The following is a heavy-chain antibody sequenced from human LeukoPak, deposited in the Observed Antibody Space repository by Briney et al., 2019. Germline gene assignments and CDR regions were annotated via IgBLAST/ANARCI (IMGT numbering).Heavy chain of an antibody. D-gene: IGHD6-13*01. CDR3: GRETIAATATSVCFDF. V-gene: IGHV4-61*08. CDR2: FYHSGST. J-gene: IGHJ4*02. CDR1: VASVSSSGYY. Sequence: KPSDTLSLTCSVSVASVSSSGYYWTWFRRPAGKGLVSIGYFYHSGSTNYNTTLKMRVTRSGDTSKNQFSLKLTSMTAADMAVYYCGRETIAATATSVCFDFWGQGTLVSVSS.